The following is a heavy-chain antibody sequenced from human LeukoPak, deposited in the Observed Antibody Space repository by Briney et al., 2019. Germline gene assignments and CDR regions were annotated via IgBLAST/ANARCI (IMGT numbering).Heavy chain of an antibody. Sequence: PSETLSLTCTVSGGSISSYYWSWIRQPPGKGLEWIGYIYYSGSTNYNPSLKSRVTISVDTSKNQFSLKLSSVTAADTAVYYCARLTTDGYNFDYWGQGTLVTVSS. CDR2: IYYSGST. J-gene: IGHJ4*02. CDR3: ARLTTDGYNFDY. D-gene: IGHD5-24*01. CDR1: GGSISSYY. V-gene: IGHV4-59*08.